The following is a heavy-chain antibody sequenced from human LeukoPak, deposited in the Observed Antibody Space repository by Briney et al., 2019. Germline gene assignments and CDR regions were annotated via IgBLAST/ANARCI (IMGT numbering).Heavy chain of an antibody. CDR3: ARETPATDIVVVVAAQGWFDP. CDR1: GFTFSSYS. D-gene: IGHD2-15*01. Sequence: GGSLRLSCAASGFTFSSYSMNWVRQAPGKGLEWVSSISSSSSYIYYADSVKGRFTISRDNAKNSLYLQMNSLRAEDTAVYYCARETPATDIVVVVAAQGWFDPWGQGTLVTVSS. V-gene: IGHV3-21*01. J-gene: IGHJ5*02. CDR2: ISSSSSYI.